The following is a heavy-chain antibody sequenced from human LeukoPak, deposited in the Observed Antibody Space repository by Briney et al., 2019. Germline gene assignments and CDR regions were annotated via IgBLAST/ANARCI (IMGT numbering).Heavy chain of an antibody. CDR1: GFTLNSYA. Sequence: GGTLRLSYAASGFTLNSYAMIWVRQAPAKGLEGVSAISGSGGSTYYAESAKGRFTISKDNSKSPLYLQMNTLRAEDTAVYYCAKDHDLGYCTNGVCYKGDPSGYWGQGTLVTVSS. CDR3: AKDHDLGYCTNGVCYKGDPSGY. V-gene: IGHV3-23*01. J-gene: IGHJ4*02. D-gene: IGHD2-8*01. CDR2: ISGSGGST.